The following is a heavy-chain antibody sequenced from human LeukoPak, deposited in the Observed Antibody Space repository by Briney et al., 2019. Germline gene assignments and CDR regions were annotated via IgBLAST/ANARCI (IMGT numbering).Heavy chain of an antibody. CDR2: IYHSGST. D-gene: IGHD5-18*01. Sequence: SETLSLTCAVSGGSISSDGYSWSWIRQPPGKGLEWIGYIYHSGSTFYNPSLKSRVTIAVDRSKNHFSLELRSVTAADTAVYYCAGGDSYGPIDYWGQGTLVTVSS. V-gene: IGHV4-30-2*01. J-gene: IGHJ4*02. CDR1: GGSISSDGYS. CDR3: AGGDSYGPIDY.